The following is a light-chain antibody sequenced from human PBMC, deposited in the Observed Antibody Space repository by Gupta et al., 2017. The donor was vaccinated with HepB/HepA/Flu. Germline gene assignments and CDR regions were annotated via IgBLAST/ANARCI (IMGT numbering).Light chain of an antibody. V-gene: IGKV3-15*01. CDR2: GAS. CDR1: QRISIN. J-gene: IGKJ5*01. Sequence: EILMTQSPATLSVSPGERATLSCRASQRISINLAWYQQTPGQTPTPLIFGASSRATGIPARFSCNGSGSEFTLTISSLQSEDFAVYYCQQYNNWPLSITFGQGTRLDI. CDR3: QQYNNWPLSIT.